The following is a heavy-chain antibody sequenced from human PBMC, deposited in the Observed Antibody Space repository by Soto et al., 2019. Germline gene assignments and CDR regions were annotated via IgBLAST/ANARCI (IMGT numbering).Heavy chain of an antibody. D-gene: IGHD1-26*01. CDR1: GFTFSSYG. CDR3: AKDYRDFYYYYYGMDV. J-gene: IGHJ6*02. Sequence: GGSLRLSCAASGFTFSSYGMHWVRQAPGKGLEWMAVISYDRSNKYYADSVKGRFTISRDNSKNTLYLQMNSLRAEDTAVYYCAKDYRDFYYYYYGMDVWGQGTTVTVSS. CDR2: ISYDRSNK. V-gene: IGHV3-30*18.